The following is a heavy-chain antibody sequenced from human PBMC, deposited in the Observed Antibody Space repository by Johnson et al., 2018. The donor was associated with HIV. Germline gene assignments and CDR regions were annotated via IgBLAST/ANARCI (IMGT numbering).Heavy chain of an antibody. J-gene: IGHJ3*02. D-gene: IGHD1-26*01. CDR3: ASEAAWELLRPDAFDI. CDR2: IKQDGSEK. Sequence: MLLVESGGVVVQPGRSLRLSCAASGFTFSSYWMSWVRQAPGKGLEWVANIKQDGSEKYYVDSVKGRFTISRDNAKNSLYLQMHSLRAEDTAVYYCASEAAWELLRPDAFDIWGQGTMVTVSS. V-gene: IGHV3-7*01. CDR1: GFTFSSYW.